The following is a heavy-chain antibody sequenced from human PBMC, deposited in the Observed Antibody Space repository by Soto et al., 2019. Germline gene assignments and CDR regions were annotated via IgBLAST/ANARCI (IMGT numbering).Heavy chain of an antibody. Sequence: SGGSLRLSCAASGFTFSGSAMHWVRQAPGKGLEWVAVISYDGSMKYFADSVKGRFTISRDNSENTVYLQMNSLRAEDTSVYYCAKAGKAATSDYFDYWGQGALVTVSS. CDR1: GFTFSGSA. D-gene: IGHD2-15*01. CDR3: AKAGKAATSDYFDY. CDR2: ISYDGSMK. V-gene: IGHV3-30*04. J-gene: IGHJ4*02.